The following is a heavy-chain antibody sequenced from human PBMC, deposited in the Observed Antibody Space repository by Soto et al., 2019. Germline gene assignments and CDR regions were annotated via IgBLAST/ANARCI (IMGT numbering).Heavy chain of an antibody. Sequence: QLQLQESGSGLVKPSQTLSLTCTVSGASISSGGYSWNWIRQPPGKGLEWLGYIYHNGGTYSNPSRKSRVTFSVDKSKNQFSLRLTSVIAADTAVYYCASGPYEYFQTWGQGTLFTVSS. J-gene: IGHJ1*01. CDR1: GASISSGGYS. CDR3: ASGPYEYFQT. V-gene: IGHV4-30-2*01. CDR2: IYHNGGT.